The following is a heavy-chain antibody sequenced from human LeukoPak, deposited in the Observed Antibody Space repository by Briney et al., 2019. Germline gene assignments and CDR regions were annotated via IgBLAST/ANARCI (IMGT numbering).Heavy chain of an antibody. J-gene: IGHJ4*02. CDR1: GFTFYNYW. D-gene: IGHD7-27*01. V-gene: IGHV3-7*01. CDR3: AGDLNWETY. CDR2: IKQDGSEK. Sequence: PGGSLRLSCAASGFTFYNYWMSWVRQAPGKGLEWVANIKQDGSEKYYVDSVKGRFTISRDNTENSLYLQLNSLRAEDTAVYYCAGDLNWETYWGQGTLVSVSS.